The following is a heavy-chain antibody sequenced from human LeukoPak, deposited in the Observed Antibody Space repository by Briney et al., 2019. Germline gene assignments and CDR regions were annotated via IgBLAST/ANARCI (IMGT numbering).Heavy chain of an antibody. CDR1: GFTFSSYA. J-gene: IGHJ4*02. V-gene: IGHV3-23*01. D-gene: IGHD2-2*01. Sequence: GGSLRLSCAASGFTFSSYAMSWVRQAPGKGLEWVSAISGSGGSTYYADSVKGRFTISRDNSKNTLYLQMNSLRAEDTAVYYCAKDPLRYCSSTSCYGIDYWGQGTLVTVSS. CDR2: ISGSGGST. CDR3: AKDPLRYCSSTSCYGIDY.